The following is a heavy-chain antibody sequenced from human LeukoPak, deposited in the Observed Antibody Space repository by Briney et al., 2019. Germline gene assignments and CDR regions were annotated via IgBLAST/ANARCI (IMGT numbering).Heavy chain of an antibody. D-gene: IGHD3-3*01. V-gene: IGHV3-7*03. CDR1: GFTFGKYW. CDR2: IKLDGSEK. Sequence: GGSLRLSCVASGFTFGKYWRSWVRQAPGKGLEWVANIKLDGSEKNYVDAVKGRFTISRDNTKNSLYLQMNSLRAEHTAVFYCARDQYDTWSRRGNFDSWGQGTLVIVSS. J-gene: IGHJ4*02. CDR3: ARDQYDTWSRRGNFDS.